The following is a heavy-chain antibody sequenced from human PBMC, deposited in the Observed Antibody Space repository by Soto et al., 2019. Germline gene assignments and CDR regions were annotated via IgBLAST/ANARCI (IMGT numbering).Heavy chain of an antibody. CDR2: IYYTGDT. CDR3: ARESLRRGYSYGTFDN. D-gene: IGHD5-18*01. J-gene: IGHJ4*02. CDR1: GGSISSYY. Sequence: TLSLTCTVSGGSISSYYWSWIRQPPGKGLEWIAYIYYTGDTNYNPSLKSRVTISLDTSKNQFSLKLASVTAADTAVYYCARESLRRGYSYGTFDNWGQGTLVTVSS. V-gene: IGHV4-59*01.